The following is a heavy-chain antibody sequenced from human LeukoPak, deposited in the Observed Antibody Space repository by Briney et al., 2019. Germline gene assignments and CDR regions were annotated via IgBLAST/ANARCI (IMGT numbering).Heavy chain of an antibody. CDR3: ARGGKYYSSSWYNY. Sequence: PSETLSLTCAVYGGSFSGYYWSWIRQPPGKGLGWIGEINHSGSTNYNPSLKSRVTISVDTSKNQFSLKLSSVTAADTAVYYCARGGKYYSSSWYNYWGQGTLVTVSS. V-gene: IGHV4-34*01. CDR1: GGSFSGYY. CDR2: INHSGST. J-gene: IGHJ4*02. D-gene: IGHD6-13*01.